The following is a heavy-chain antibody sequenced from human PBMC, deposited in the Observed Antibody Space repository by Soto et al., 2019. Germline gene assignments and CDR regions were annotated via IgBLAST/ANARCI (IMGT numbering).Heavy chain of an antibody. Sequence: QVQLVESGGGVVQPGRSLRLSCAASGFTFSSYGMHWVRQAPGKGLEWVAVIWYDGSNKYYADSVKGRFTISRDNSKNTLYLQMNSVRAEDTAVYYCARGGTPHVLRLLEWLNYFDYWGQGTLVTVSS. CDR1: GFTFSSYG. J-gene: IGHJ4*02. CDR2: IWYDGSNK. V-gene: IGHV3-33*01. CDR3: ARGGTPHVLRLLEWLNYFDY. D-gene: IGHD3-3*01.